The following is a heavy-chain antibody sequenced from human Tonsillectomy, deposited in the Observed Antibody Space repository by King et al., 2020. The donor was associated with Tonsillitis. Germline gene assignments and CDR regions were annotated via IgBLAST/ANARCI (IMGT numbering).Heavy chain of an antibody. CDR3: AKGFGYCTSTSCYTSFDY. CDR2: ISDSGGST. D-gene: IGHD2-2*02. V-gene: IGHV3-23*04. CDR1: GFSFSSYV. Sequence: DVQLVESGGGWVQPGGSLRLSCAASGFSFSSYVMNWVRQAPGKGLEGVSSISDSGGSTSYGDSLKGRFTISRDNSKNTLYLQMNSMRAEDTALYYCAKGFGYCTSTSCYTSFDYWGQGTLVTVSS. J-gene: IGHJ4*02.